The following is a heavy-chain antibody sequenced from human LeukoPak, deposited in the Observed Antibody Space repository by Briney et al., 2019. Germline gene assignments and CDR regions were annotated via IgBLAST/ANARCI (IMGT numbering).Heavy chain of an antibody. Sequence: SETLSLTCTVSGGSISSYYWSWIRQPPGKGLEWIGYIYYSGSTNYNPSLKSRVTISVDTSKNQFSLKLSSVTAADTAVYYCATGRSGPSLFDYWGQGTLVTVSS. CDR1: GGSISSYY. CDR3: ATGRSGPSLFDY. V-gene: IGHV4-59*01. D-gene: IGHD5/OR15-5a*01. CDR2: IYYSGST. J-gene: IGHJ4*02.